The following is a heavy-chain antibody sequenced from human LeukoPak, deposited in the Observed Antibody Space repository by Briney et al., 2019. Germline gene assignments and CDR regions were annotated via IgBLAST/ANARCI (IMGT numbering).Heavy chain of an antibody. CDR2: INHNSGGT. V-gene: IGHV1-2*02. D-gene: IGHD4-17*01. CDR3: ARGAGTTVTKRLVY. Sequence: ASVKVSYKPTGYTVTGYYMHGVRQAPGQGLEGMGWINHNSGGTNYAQKLQGRVTMTRDTSISTDYMELSRLRSDDTAVYYCARGAGTTVTKRLVYWGQGTLVTVSS. J-gene: IGHJ4*02. CDR1: GYTVTGYY.